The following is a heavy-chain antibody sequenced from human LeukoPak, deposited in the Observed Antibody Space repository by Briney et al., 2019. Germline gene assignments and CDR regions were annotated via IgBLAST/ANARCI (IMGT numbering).Heavy chain of an antibody. CDR1: GGSISSSSYY. D-gene: IGHD3-3*01. CDR2: IYYSGST. J-gene: IGHJ4*02. Sequence: PSETLSLTCTVSGGSISSSSYYWGWIRQPPGKGLEWIGSIYYSGSTYYNPSLKSRVTISVDTSKDQFSLKLSSVTAADTAVYYCARVWSNGFDYWGQGTLVTVSS. V-gene: IGHV4-39*07. CDR3: ARVWSNGFDY.